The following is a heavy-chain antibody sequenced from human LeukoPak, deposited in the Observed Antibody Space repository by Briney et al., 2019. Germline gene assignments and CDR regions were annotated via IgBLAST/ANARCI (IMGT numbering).Heavy chain of an antibody. D-gene: IGHD6-19*01. Sequence: PSETLSLTCTVSGGSISSSSYYWGWIRQPPGKGLEWIGSFFYRGSTYYNPSLKSRVTISVDTSKNQFSLKLSSVTAADTAVYYCARRFPNRYSSKGFDPWGQGTLVTVSS. CDR1: GGSISSSSYY. V-gene: IGHV4-39*07. J-gene: IGHJ5*02. CDR2: FFYRGST. CDR3: ARRFPNRYSSKGFDP.